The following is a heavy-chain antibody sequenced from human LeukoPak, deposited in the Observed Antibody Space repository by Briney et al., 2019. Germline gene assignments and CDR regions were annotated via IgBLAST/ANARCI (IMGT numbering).Heavy chain of an antibody. CDR1: GYTFTSYY. D-gene: IGHD2-2*01. J-gene: IGHJ5*02. CDR3: ARESACGTTNCLAPADWLDP. V-gene: IGHV1-46*01. Sequence: ASVKVSCKASGYTFTSYYMHWLRQAPGHGLEWMGIINPSGASTSYAQKFQGRVTMTRDTSIATSYMEVDSLTSDDTAVYYCARESACGTTNCLAPADWLDPWGQGTLVIVSS. CDR2: INPSGAST.